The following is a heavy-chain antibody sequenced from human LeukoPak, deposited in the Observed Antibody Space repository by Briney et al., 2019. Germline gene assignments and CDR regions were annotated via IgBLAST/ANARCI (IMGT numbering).Heavy chain of an antibody. D-gene: IGHD4-23*01. V-gene: IGHV4-59*08. CDR2: IYYSGST. J-gene: IGHJ5*02. CDR3: ARQLGGNSGWFDP. Sequence: SETLSLTCTVSGGSISSYYWSWIRQPPGKGLEWIGYIYYSGSTNYNPSLMSPVTISVDTSKNQFSLKLSSVTAADTAVYYCARQLGGNSGWFDPWGQGTLVTVSS. CDR1: GGSISSYY.